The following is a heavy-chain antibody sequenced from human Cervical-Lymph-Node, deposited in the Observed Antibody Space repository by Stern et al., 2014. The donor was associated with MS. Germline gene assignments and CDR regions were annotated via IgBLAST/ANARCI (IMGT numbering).Heavy chain of an antibody. J-gene: IGHJ4*02. CDR3: ARDSTTFPRVFEY. D-gene: IGHD2/OR15-2a*01. Sequence: QVQLQESGPGLVKPSETLSLTCTVSGGSISSYFWQWIRQSPGRGLEWIGNIYTTGTTNYNPSLKSRVTISLDTSKNQLSLKVTSVTAADTAVYYCARDSTTFPRVFEYWGRGSLVTVSS. CDR2: IYTTGTT. V-gene: IGHV4-59*01. CDR1: GGSISSYF.